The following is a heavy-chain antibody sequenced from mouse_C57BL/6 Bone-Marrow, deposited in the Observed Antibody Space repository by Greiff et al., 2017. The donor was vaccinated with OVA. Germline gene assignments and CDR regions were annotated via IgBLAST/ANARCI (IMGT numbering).Heavy chain of an antibody. Sequence: QVQLQQPGAELVKPGASVKLSCKASGYTFTSYWMQWVKQRPGQGLEWIGEIDPSDSYTNYNQKFKGKATLTVDTSSSTAYMQLSSLTSEDSAVYYCGSWLLKAMDYWGQGTSVTVSS. CDR2: IDPSDSYT. CDR1: GYTFTSYW. J-gene: IGHJ4*01. V-gene: IGHV1-50*01. D-gene: IGHD2-3*01. CDR3: GSWLLKAMDY.